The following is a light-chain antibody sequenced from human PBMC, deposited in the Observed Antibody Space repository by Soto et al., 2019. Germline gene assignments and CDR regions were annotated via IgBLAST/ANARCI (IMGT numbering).Light chain of an antibody. CDR1: TSNIGAGYD. J-gene: IGLJ1*01. V-gene: IGLV1-40*01. CDR2: RNT. CDR3: QSYDSGIYV. Sequence: QSVLTQPPSVSGAPGQRVTISCTGSTSNIGAGYDVHWFQQLPGTAPKLLIYRNTNRPSGVPDRFSGSKSGTSASLAITGLQAEDEADYYSQSYDSGIYVFGSGTKLTVL.